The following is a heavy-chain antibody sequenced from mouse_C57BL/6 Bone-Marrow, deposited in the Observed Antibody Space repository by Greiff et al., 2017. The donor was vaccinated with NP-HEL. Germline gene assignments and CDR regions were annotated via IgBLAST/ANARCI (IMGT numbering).Heavy chain of an antibody. Sequence: EVKLEESGGGLVKPGGSLKLSCAASGFTFSSYAMSWVRQTPEKRLEWVATISDGGSYTYYPDNVKGRFTISRDNAKNNLYLQMSHLKSEDTAMYYSARDTLYSNYMFAYWGQGTLVTVSA. CDR2: ISDGGSYT. D-gene: IGHD2-5*01. J-gene: IGHJ3*01. CDR1: GFTFSSYA. CDR3: ARDTLYSNYMFAY. V-gene: IGHV5-4*01.